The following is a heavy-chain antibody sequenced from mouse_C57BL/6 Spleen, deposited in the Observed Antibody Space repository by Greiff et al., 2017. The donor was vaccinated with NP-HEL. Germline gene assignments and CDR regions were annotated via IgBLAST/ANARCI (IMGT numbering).Heavy chain of an antibody. CDR1: GYTFTSYW. CDR2: IDPSDSYT. D-gene: IGHD4-1*01. Sequence: QVQLQQPGAELVRPGTSVKLSCKASGYTFTSYWMHWVKQRPGQGLEWIGVIDPSDSYTNYNQKFKGKATLTVDTSSSTAYMQLSSLTSEDSAVYYCARLGLFAYWGQGTLVTVSA. V-gene: IGHV1-59*01. J-gene: IGHJ3*01. CDR3: ARLGLFAY.